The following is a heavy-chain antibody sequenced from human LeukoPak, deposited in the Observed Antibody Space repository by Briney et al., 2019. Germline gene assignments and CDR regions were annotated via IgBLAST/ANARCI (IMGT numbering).Heavy chain of an antibody. CDR1: GLTFSGYS. CDR3: GRDKGDGSYYGMDV. J-gene: IGHJ6*02. CDR2: ISGRGGYI. V-gene: IGHV3-21*01. Sequence: GGSLRLSCAASGLTFSGYSMNWVRQAPGKGLEWVSSISGRGGYIFYADSVKGRFTICRDNAKNSLYLQMNSLRVEDTAVYYCGRDKGDGSYYGMDVWGQGTTVIVSS. D-gene: IGHD5-24*01.